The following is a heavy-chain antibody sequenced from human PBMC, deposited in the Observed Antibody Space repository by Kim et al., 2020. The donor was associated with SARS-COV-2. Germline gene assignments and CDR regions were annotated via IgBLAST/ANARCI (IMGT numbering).Heavy chain of an antibody. J-gene: IGHJ6*02. Sequence: YSAESWKDRFTISRDNAKNSLYLQMNSLRDEDTAVYYCARESTLRGMDVWGQGTTVTVSS. V-gene: IGHV3-48*02. CDR3: ARESTLRGMDV.